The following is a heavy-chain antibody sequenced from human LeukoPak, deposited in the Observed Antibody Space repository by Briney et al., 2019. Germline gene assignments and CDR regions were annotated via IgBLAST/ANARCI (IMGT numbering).Heavy chain of an antibody. CDR1: GYTFTGYY. Sequence: ASVKVSCKASGYTFTGYYMHWVRQAPGQGLEWMGWINPNSGGTNYAQKFQGRVTMTRDTSISTAYMELSRLRSDDTAVYYCARDLEQLVPLFDYWGQGTLGTVSS. J-gene: IGHJ4*02. CDR2: INPNSGGT. CDR3: ARDLEQLVPLFDY. V-gene: IGHV1-2*02. D-gene: IGHD6-6*01.